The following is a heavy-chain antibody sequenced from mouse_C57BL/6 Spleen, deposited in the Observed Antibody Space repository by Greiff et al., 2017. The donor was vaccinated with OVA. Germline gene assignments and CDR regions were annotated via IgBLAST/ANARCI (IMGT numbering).Heavy chain of an antibody. V-gene: IGHV1-72*01. Sequence: VQLKQPGAELVKPGASVKLSCKASGYTFTSYWMHWVKQRPGRGLEWIGRIDPNSGGTKYNEKFKSKATLTVDKPPSTAYMQRSSLTSEDSAVYYCAGGNYYGSSPFAYWGQGTLVTVSA. CDR2: IDPNSGGT. D-gene: IGHD1-1*01. CDR1: GYTFTSYW. CDR3: AGGNYYGSSPFAY. J-gene: IGHJ3*01.